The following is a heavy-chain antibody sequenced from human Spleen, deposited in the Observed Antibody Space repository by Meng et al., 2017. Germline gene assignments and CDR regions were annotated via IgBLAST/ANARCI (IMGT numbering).Heavy chain of an antibody. V-gene: IGHV1-2*02. CDR3: ARLRDSSGWPEHFQH. J-gene: IGHJ1*01. CDR1: GYTFTGYY. Sequence: HVQLVQSGAEVKKPGASVKVSCKASGYTFTGYYLHWVRQAPGQGLEWMGWINPNSDGTNYAQKFQGRVTMTRDTSISTAYMELSSLRSDDTAVYYCARLRDSSGWPEHFQHWGQGTLVTVSS. CDR2: INPNSDGT. D-gene: IGHD6-19*01.